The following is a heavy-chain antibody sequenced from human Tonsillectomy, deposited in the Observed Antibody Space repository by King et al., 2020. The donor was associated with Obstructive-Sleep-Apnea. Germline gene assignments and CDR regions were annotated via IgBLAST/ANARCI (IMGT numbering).Heavy chain of an antibody. D-gene: IGHD3-22*01. CDR1: GFTFNNYW. V-gene: IGHV3-74*01. CDR2: INSDGSSS. J-gene: IGHJ3*02. Sequence: VQLVESGGGLVQPGGSLRLSCAASGFTFNNYWMHWVRQAPGKGLVWVSRINSDGSSSSYADSVQGRFTISRDNAKNTLYLQMNSLRAEATAVYYCARERYYYDSSGYSYAFDIWGQGTMVTVSS. CDR3: ARERYYYDSSGYSYAFDI.